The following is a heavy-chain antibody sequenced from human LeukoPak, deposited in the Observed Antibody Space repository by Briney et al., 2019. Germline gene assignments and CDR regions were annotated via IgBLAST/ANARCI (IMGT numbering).Heavy chain of an antibody. CDR3: VRDRGGTYMYFQH. V-gene: IGHV3-20*04. CDR1: GFTFDDYG. Sequence: GGTLRLSCAASGFTFDDYGMSWVRQAPGKGLEWVSGINWNGGRAGHADSVKGRFTISRDNAKNSLFLQMNSLRAEDTALYYCVRDRGGTYMYFQHWGQGTLVTVSS. J-gene: IGHJ1*01. CDR2: INWNGGRA. D-gene: IGHD1-26*01.